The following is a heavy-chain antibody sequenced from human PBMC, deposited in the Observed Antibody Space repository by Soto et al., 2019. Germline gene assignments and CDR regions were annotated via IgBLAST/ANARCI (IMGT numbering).Heavy chain of an antibody. CDR3: ARQACSSTSCYAADY. CDR1: GYSFTSYW. Sequence: GESLKISCKGSGYSFTSYWIGWVRQMPGKGLEWMGIIYPGDSDTRYSPSFQGQVTISADKSISTAYLQWSSLKASDTAMYYCARQACSSTSCYAADYWGQGTLVTVSS. CDR2: IYPGDSDT. V-gene: IGHV5-51*01. J-gene: IGHJ4*02. D-gene: IGHD2-2*01.